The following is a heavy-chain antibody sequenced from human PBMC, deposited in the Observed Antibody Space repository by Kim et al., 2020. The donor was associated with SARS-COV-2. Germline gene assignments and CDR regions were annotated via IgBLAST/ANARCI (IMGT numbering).Heavy chain of an antibody. CDR3: AKDRGFGSGSFFGF. V-gene: IGHV3-23*01. J-gene: IGHJ1*01. Sequence: ESVKGRFTLSRDNSQNTVFLQRNSLRADDTAVYYCAKDRGFGSGSFFGFWGQGTLVTVSS. D-gene: IGHD3-10*01.